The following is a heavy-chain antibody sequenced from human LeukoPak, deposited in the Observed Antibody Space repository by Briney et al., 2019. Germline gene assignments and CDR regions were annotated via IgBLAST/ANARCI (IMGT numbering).Heavy chain of an antibody. V-gene: IGHV1-2*02. J-gene: IGHJ4*02. CDR3: AGGSGDYSPDY. CDR2: INPHSGGT. CDR1: GYTFTGYY. Sequence: ASVRVSCKASGYTFTGYYMHWVRQAPGQGLEWMGWINPHSGGTNYAQKFQGRVTMTRDTSISTAYMELSRLRSDDTAVYYCAGGSGDYSPDYWGQGTLVTVSS. D-gene: IGHD3-22*01.